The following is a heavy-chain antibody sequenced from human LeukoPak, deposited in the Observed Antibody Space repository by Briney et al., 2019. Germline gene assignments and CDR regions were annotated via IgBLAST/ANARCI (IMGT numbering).Heavy chain of an antibody. CDR1: GGSMTNNTFY. Sequence: PSETLSLTCTVSGGSMTNNTFYWGWIRQPPGKGLEWIGSIYHTGPTYYNPSLKSRVTISVDTSKNRFSLKLSSVTAADTAVYCCARVLIWFGQLQNWFDPWGPGTLVTVSS. J-gene: IGHJ5*02. V-gene: IGHV4-39*07. D-gene: IGHD3-10*01. CDR2: IYHTGPT. CDR3: ARVLIWFGQLQNWFDP.